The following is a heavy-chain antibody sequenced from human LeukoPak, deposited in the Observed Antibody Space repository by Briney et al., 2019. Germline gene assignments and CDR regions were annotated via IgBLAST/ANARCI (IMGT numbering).Heavy chain of an antibody. D-gene: IGHD4-17*01. CDR2: IYTSGST. V-gene: IGHV4-61*02. CDR3: ARRRRGDYGRGYFDY. Sequence: SETLSLTCTVSGGSISSGSYYWIWIRQPAGKGREWIGRIYTSGSTNYNPSLKSRVTISVDTSKKQFFLKLSSVTAAETAVYYCARRRRGDYGRGYFDYWGQGTLVTVSS. CDR1: GGSISSGSYY. J-gene: IGHJ4*02.